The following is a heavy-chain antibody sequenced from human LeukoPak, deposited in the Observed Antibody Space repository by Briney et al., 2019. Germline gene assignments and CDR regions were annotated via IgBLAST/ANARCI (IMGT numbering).Heavy chain of an antibody. CDR3: ARHVGYGNNWFDP. Sequence: SETLSLTCTVSGGSISSFYWSWIRQPPGKGLECIGYIYYSGSTNYNPSLKSRVTISVDTSKNQFSLKLRSVTAADTAVYYCARHVGYGNNWFDPWGQGTLVTVSS. CDR1: GGSISSFY. V-gene: IGHV4-59*08. J-gene: IGHJ5*02. D-gene: IGHD5-18*01. CDR2: IYYSGST.